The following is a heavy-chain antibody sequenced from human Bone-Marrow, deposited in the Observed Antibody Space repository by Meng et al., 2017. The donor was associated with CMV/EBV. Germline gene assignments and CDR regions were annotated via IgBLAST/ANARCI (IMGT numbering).Heavy chain of an antibody. CDR1: GFTFTGYY. Sequence: ASVKVSCKASGFTFTGYYMHWVRQAPGQGLEWMGWINPNSGGTNYAQKFQGRVTMTRDTSISTAYMELSRLRSDDTAVYYCARVSSSSTSRNPRYYYYYGMDVWGQGTTVTVSS. V-gene: IGHV1-2*02. D-gene: IGHD2-2*01. CDR3: ARVSSSSTSRNPRYYYYYGMDV. CDR2: INPNSGGT. J-gene: IGHJ6*02.